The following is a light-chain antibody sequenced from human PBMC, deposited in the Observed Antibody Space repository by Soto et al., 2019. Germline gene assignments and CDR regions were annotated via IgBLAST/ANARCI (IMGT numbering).Light chain of an antibody. Sequence: DILMTQSPATLSASVGERVTLTCRASQGISSYLAWYQQKPGKVPKLLIYAASTMQAGVPPRFSGSGAGTDFTPTISSLQPEDDATYYCQKYNSASYTFGQGTKVEIK. V-gene: IGKV1-27*01. CDR3: QKYNSASYT. CDR2: AAS. CDR1: QGISSY. J-gene: IGKJ2*01.